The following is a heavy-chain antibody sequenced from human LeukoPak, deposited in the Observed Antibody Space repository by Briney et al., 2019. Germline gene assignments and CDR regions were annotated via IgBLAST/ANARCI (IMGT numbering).Heavy chain of an antibody. V-gene: IGHV3-30-3*01. Sequence: GGSLRLSCAASGFTFSSYAMHWVRQAPGKGLEWVAVISYDGSNKYYADSVKGRFTISRDNSKSTLYLQMNSLRAEDTAVYYCARGRLALYGSGTRPAFDIWGQGTMVTVSS. J-gene: IGHJ3*02. CDR2: ISYDGSNK. CDR1: GFTFSSYA. D-gene: IGHD3-10*01. CDR3: ARGRLALYGSGTRPAFDI.